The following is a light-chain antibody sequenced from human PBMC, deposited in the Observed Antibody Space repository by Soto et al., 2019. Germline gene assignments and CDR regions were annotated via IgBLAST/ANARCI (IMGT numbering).Light chain of an antibody. Sequence: QSALTQPPSASGSPGQSVIISCTGTSSDVGIFNYVSWYQQHPDQAPKLLIFEVNKRPSGVPDRFSASKSGNTASLTISGLQAEDEADYYCSSYTSSSTLYVFGTGTKLTVL. CDR2: EVN. CDR3: SSYTSSSTLYV. V-gene: IGLV2-8*01. CDR1: SSDVGIFNY. J-gene: IGLJ1*01.